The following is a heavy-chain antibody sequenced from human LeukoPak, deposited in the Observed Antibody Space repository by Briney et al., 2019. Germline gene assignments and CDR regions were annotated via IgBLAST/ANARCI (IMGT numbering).Heavy chain of an antibody. CDR3: ARRSDWFDP. CDR2: AYDTGST. J-gene: IGHJ5*02. CDR1: GGSISGYY. V-gene: IGHV4-59*01. Sequence: PSETLSLTCTVSGGSISGYYCTWIRQPPGKGLEWIGSAYDTGSTNYNPSFKSRVTISIDPSKNQFSLKLNSVTAADTAVYYCARRSDWFDPWGQGTLVTVSS.